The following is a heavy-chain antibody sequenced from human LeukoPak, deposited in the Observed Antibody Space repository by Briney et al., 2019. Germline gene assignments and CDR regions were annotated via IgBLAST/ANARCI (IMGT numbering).Heavy chain of an antibody. CDR3: AELGITMIGGV. CDR2: ISGSGGST. J-gene: IGHJ6*04. Sequence: GGSLRLSCAASGFTFSSYGMSWIRQAPGKGLEWVSAISGSGGSTYYADSVKGRFTISRDNSKNTLYLQMNSLRAEDTAVYYCAELGITMIGGVWGKGTTVTISS. V-gene: IGHV3-23*01. D-gene: IGHD3-10*02. CDR1: GFTFSSYG.